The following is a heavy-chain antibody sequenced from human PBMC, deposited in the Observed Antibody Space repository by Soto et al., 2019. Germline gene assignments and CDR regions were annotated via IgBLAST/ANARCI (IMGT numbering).Heavy chain of an antibody. V-gene: IGHV3-73*01. CDR1: GFTFSGSA. CDR2: IRSKANSYAT. Sequence: HPGGSLRLSCAASGFTFSGSAMHWVRQASGKGLEWVGRIRSKANSYATAYAASVKGRFTISRDDSKNTAYLQMNSLKTEDTAVYYCTPLGAAQGYWGQGTLVTVSS. D-gene: IGHD6-6*01. J-gene: IGHJ4*02. CDR3: TPLGAAQGY.